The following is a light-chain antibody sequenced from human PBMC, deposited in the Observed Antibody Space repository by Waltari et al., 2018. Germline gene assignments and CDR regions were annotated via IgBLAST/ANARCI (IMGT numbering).Light chain of an antibody. CDR1: KPISTW. Sequence: IQMTQSPSSVSASVGDRVTLTCRASKPISTWLDLYQQKPGTAPKLLIYAASKLQSGVRSRFSGSGSGTYVTLTIRRMQPEDFATYYCHQANSFPVTFGGGTKVEIK. CDR2: AAS. CDR3: HQANSFPVT. J-gene: IGKJ4*01. V-gene: IGKV1-12*01.